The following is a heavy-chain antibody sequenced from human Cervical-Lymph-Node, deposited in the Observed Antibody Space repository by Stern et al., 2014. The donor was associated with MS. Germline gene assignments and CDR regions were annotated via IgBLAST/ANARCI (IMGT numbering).Heavy chain of an antibody. CDR1: GASMKNFY. CDR2: MSNSGTT. V-gene: IGHV4-4*07. D-gene: IGHD5-18*01. Sequence: QLQLQESGPGRVQPSETLSLTCTVSGASMKNFYWNWIRQPPEKGLEWIWHMSNSGTTYYDPSLKSRVTMSMDASKQQFSLRLTSVTAVDTAVYFCARGRHTAMVTSGRYFDLWGQGTLVTVSS. J-gene: IGHJ4*02. CDR3: ARGRHTAMVTSGRYFDL.